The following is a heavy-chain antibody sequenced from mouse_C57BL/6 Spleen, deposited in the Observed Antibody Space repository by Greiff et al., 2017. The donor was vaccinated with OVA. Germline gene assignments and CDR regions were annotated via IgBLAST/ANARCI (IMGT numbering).Heavy chain of an antibody. CDR3: ARYDYEGY. CDR1: GYTFTSYW. D-gene: IGHD2-4*01. CDR2: IYPGSGST. V-gene: IGHV1-55*01. J-gene: IGHJ2*01. Sequence: VQLQQPGAELVKPGASVKMSCKASGYTFTSYWITWVKQRPGQGLEWIGDIYPGSGSTNYNEKFKSKATLTVDKSSSTAYMQLSSLTSEDSAVYYCARYDYEGYWGQGTTLTVSS.